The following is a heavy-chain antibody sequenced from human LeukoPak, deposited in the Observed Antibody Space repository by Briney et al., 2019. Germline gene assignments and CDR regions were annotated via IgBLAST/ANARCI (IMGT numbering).Heavy chain of an antibody. CDR1: GGSISSYY. D-gene: IGHD6-13*01. CDR3: AREGIAAAGTWCYYYGMDV. CDR2: IYTSGST. J-gene: IGHJ6*02. V-gene: IGHV4-4*07. Sequence: SETLSLTCTVSGGSISSYYWSWIRQPAGKGLEWIGRIYTSGSTNYNPSLKSRVTMSVDTSKNQFSLKLSSVTAADTAVYYCAREGIAAAGTWCYYYGMDVWGQGTTVTVSS.